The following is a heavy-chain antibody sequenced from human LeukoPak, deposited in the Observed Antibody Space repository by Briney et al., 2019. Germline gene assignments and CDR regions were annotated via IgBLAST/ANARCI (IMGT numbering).Heavy chain of an antibody. CDR2: IYWDDDK. Sequence: SGPTLVKPTQTLTLTCTFPGFSLTTSGVGVGWIRQPPGKALEWLALIYWDDDKRYSPSPKSRLTITKDTSKNQVVLTMTNMDPVDTATYYCAHRRVSLNIAAPGYYFDYWGQGTLVTVSS. CDR1: GFSLTTSGVG. V-gene: IGHV2-5*02. D-gene: IGHD6-13*01. CDR3: AHRRVSLNIAAPGYYFDY. J-gene: IGHJ4*02.